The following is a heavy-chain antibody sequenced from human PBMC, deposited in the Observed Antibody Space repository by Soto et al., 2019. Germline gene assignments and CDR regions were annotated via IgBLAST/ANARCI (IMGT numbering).Heavy chain of an antibody. D-gene: IGHD3-22*01. CDR1: GYTFTNYA. CDR3: ARDSTRAYDGAYYSHTDDFDI. Sequence: QAHLAQSGAEVKQPGASVKVSCKASGYTFTNYAISWVRQAPGEGLEWVGWISTYNDKKNYAQKFQGRVSMTTDTSTSTAYVDLRSLTSDDTAVYYCARDSTRAYDGAYYSHTDDFDIWGQGTMVTVSS. V-gene: IGHV1-18*01. CDR2: ISTYNDKK. J-gene: IGHJ3*02.